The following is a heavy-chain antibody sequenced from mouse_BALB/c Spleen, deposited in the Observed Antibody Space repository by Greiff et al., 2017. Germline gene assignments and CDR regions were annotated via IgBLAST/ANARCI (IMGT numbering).Heavy chain of an antibody. CDR2: ISSGGSYT. CDR1: GFTFSSYA. V-gene: IGHV5-9-4*01. Sequence: DVQLVESGGGLVKPGGSLKLSCAASGFTFSSYAMSWVRQSPEKRLEWVAEISSGGSYTYYPDTVTGRFTISRDNAKNTLYLEMSSLRSEDTAMYYCAREEVALGAMDYWGQGTSVTVSS. D-gene: IGHD1-1*02. CDR3: AREEVALGAMDY. J-gene: IGHJ4*01.